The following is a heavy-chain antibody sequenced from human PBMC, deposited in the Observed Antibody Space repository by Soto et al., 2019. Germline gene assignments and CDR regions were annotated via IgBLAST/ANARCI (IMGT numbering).Heavy chain of an antibody. V-gene: IGHV4-30-4*01. D-gene: IGHD3-9*01. Sequence: TLSLTCTVSGDSIRSGNHYWSWTRQPPGKGLEWIGYTYYSGSTYYSPSLKSRVTIPVDTSKNQFSLKLNSVTAADTAVYYCARVDIRTVYDCIGVWGQGTTVAVSS. CDR3: ARVDIRTVYDCIGV. J-gene: IGHJ6*02. CDR1: GDSIRSGNHY. CDR2: TYYSGST.